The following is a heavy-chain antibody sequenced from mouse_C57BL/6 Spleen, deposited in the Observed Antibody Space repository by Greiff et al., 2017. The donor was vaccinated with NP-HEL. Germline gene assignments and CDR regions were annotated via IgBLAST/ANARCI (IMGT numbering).Heavy chain of an antibody. Sequence: VQLQQSGAELVRPGTSVKMSCKASGYTFTNYWIGWAKQRPGHGLAWIGDIYPGGGYTNYNEKFKGKATLTADKSSSTAYMQFSSLTSEDSAIYYCAREGLDGPYFDYWGQGTTLTVSS. CDR1: GYTFTNYW. D-gene: IGHD3-3*01. CDR3: AREGLDGPYFDY. J-gene: IGHJ2*01. V-gene: IGHV1-63*01. CDR2: IYPGGGYT.